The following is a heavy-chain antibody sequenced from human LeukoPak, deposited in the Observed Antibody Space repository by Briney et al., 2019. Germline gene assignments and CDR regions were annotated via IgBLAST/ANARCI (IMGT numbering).Heavy chain of an antibody. CDR2: IKQDGSEK. D-gene: IGHD4-17*01. CDR1: GSIFRSHW. J-gene: IGHJ4*02. V-gene: IGHV3-7*01. CDR3: ARGPNYGARVDYLDY. Sequence: GGSLRLSCAASGSIFRSHWMTWVRQAPGRGLEWVAHIKQDGSEKHYVDSVEGRFTLSRDDAKNSLYLQMNSLRVDDTAVYYCARGPNYGARVDYLDYWGQGTLVTVSS.